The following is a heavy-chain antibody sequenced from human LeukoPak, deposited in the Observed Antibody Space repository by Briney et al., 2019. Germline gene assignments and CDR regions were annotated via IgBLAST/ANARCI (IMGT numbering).Heavy chain of an antibody. J-gene: IGHJ6*03. Sequence: GESLKISCKGSGYSFTSYWIGWVRQMPGKGLEWMGIIYPGDSDTRYSPSFQGQVTISADKSISTAYLQWSGLKASDTAMYYCASSLKTDYYYMDVWGKGTTVTVSS. CDR3: ASSLKTDYYYMDV. D-gene: IGHD1-1*01. V-gene: IGHV5-51*01. CDR2: IYPGDSDT. CDR1: GYSFTSYW.